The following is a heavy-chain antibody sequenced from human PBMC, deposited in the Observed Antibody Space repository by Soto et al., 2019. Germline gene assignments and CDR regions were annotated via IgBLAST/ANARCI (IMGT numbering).Heavy chain of an antibody. CDR3: ARGCSSTSCYIDYYYGMDV. CDR2: TIPIFGTA. J-gene: IGHJ6*02. V-gene: IGHV1-69*13. Sequence: SVKVSCKASGGTFNSYAISWVRQAPGQGLEWMGGTIPIFGTANYAQKFQGRVTITADESTSTAYMELSSLRSEDTAVYYCARGCSSTSCYIDYYYGMDVWGQGTTVTVSS. D-gene: IGHD2-2*02. CDR1: GGTFNSYA.